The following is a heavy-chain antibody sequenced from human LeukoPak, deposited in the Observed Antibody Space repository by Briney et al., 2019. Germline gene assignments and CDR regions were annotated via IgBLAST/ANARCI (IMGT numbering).Heavy chain of an antibody. V-gene: IGHV3-21*01. CDR3: ARDLSTHAITYYYYMDV. CDR1: GFTFSTYS. D-gene: IGHD2-2*01. CDR2: ISSSSSYI. J-gene: IGHJ6*03. Sequence: GGSLRLSCAASGFTFSTYSMNWVRQAPGKGLEWVSSISSSSSYIYYADSVKGRFTISRDNAKNSLYLQMNSLRAEDTAVYYCARDLSTHAITYYYYMDVWGNGTTVTISS.